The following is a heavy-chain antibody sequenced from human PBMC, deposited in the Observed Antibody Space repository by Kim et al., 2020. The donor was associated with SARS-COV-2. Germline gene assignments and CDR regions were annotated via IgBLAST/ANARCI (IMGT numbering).Heavy chain of an antibody. CDR3: ATYYYDSSGYYHGFSY. D-gene: IGHD3-22*01. J-gene: IGHJ4*01. Sequence: SETLSLTCTVSGGSISSYYWSWIRQPPGKGLEWIGYIYYSGSTNYNPSLKSRVTISVDTSKNQFSLKLSSVTAADTAVYYCATYYYDSSGYYHGFSYWG. CDR1: GGSISSYY. V-gene: IGHV4-59*13. CDR2: IYYSGST.